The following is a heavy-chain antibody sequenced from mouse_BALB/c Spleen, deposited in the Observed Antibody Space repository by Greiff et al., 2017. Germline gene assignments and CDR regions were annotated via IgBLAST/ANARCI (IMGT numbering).Heavy chain of an antibody. J-gene: IGHJ2*01. V-gene: IGHV1S81*02. CDR1: GYTFTSYY. D-gene: IGHD1-1*01. CDR2: INPSNGGT. CDR3: TREGHITTGYFDY. Sequence: QVQLQQPGAELVKPGASVKLSCKASGYTFTSYYMYWVKQRPGQGLEWIGGINPSNGGTNFNEKFKSKATLTVDKSSSTAYMQLSSLTSEDSAVYYCTREGHITTGYFDYWGQGTTLTVSS.